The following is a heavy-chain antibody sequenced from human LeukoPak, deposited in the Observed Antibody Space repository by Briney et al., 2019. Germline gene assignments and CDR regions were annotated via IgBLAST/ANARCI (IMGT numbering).Heavy chain of an antibody. CDR1: GFTFTSSA. J-gene: IGHJ6*03. D-gene: IGHD6-19*01. CDR2: IVVGSGNT. Sequence: GTSVKVSCKASGFTFTSSAMQWVRQARGQPLAWIGWIVVGSGNTNYAQKFQERVTLTRDMPTRTAYMELSSLRSDDTAVYYCAAGPVRGGYYYMDVWGKGTTVTVSS. V-gene: IGHV1-58*02. CDR3: AAGPVRGGYYYMDV.